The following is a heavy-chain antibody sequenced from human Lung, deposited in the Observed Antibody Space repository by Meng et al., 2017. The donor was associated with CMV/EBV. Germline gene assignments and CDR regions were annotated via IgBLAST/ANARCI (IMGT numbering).Heavy chain of an antibody. CDR3: ARGRYDLWSGYYRGYFDY. V-gene: IGHV4-34*01. J-gene: IGHJ4*02. CDR1: GGSFSGYY. D-gene: IGHD3-3*01. CDR2: INHSGIT. Sequence: SETXSLXXAVYGGSFSGYYWSWIRQPPGKGLEWIGEINHSGITNYNPSLKSRVTISVDTSKNQFSLKLGSVTAADTAVYYCARGRYDLWSGYYRGYFDYWGQETLVXVSS.